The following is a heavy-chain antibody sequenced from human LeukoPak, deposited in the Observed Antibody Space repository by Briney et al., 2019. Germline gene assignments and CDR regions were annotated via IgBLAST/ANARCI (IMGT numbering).Heavy chain of an antibody. CDR1: GFTFSSFA. Sequence: GGSLRLSCAASGFTFSSFAMSWVRQAPEKGLEWVSAISGSGGRTYYADSVKGRFTISRDNSKNTLYLQMNSLRAEDTAVYYCAKGRTTVTTPEYWGQGTQVTVSS. V-gene: IGHV3-23*01. CDR3: AKGRTTVTTPEY. D-gene: IGHD4-17*01. J-gene: IGHJ4*02. CDR2: ISGSGGRT.